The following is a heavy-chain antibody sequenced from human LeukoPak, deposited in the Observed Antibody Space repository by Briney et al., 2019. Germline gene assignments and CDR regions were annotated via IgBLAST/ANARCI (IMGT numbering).Heavy chain of an antibody. Sequence: GESLKISCKGSEYSFTNYWIGWVRQMPGKGLEWMGIIYPGDSDTRYGPSFQGQVTISADKSISTAYLQWSSLKASDTAIYYCARRTDRAFWYLDHWGQGTLVTVTS. CDR2: IYPGDSDT. V-gene: IGHV5-51*01. CDR1: EYSFTNYW. CDR3: ARRTDRAFWYLDH. J-gene: IGHJ4*02.